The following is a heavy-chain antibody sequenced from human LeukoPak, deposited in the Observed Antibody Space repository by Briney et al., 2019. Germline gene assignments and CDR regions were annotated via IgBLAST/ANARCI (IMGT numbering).Heavy chain of an antibody. CDR3: ARDFVGGAT. J-gene: IGHJ5*02. CDR2: ISSGSSTM. CDR1: GFTFSSYG. V-gene: IGHV3-48*02. D-gene: IGHD3-16*01. Sequence: GGSLRLSCAASGFTFSSYGMNWVRQAPGKGLEWLSYISSGSSTMYYADSVKGRFTISRDNAKNLMYLQMNSLRDEDTAVYYCARDFVGGATWGQGTLVTVSS.